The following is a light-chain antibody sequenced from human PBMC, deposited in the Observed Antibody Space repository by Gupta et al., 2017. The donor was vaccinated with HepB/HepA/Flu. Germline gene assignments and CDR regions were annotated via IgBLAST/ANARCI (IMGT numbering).Light chain of an antibody. CDR2: GAS. V-gene: IGKV3-15*01. CDR3: QQYNNWPLT. Sequence: EIVVTQSPATLSVSPGERATLSCRTSQSISSNLAWYQQKPGLAPRVLIYGASTRATGISGRFSGSGSGTEFTLTISTLQSEDFAVYYCQQYNNWPLTFGPGTKVEIK. J-gene: IGKJ3*01. CDR1: QSISSN.